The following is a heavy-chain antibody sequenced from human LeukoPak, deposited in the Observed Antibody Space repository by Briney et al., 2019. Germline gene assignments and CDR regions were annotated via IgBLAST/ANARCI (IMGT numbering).Heavy chain of an antibody. CDR3: AKDSLADIDY. CDR2: IRHDGSIK. CDR1: GFIFSTYC. D-gene: IGHD3-16*01. V-gene: IGHV3-30*02. Sequence: TGGYLRLSCAASGFIFSTYCMYWVRRAPGKGLEWVAFIRHDGSIKNYADPVKGRSTISRDNSKNTLYLQMNSLRAEDTAVYYCAKDSLADIDYWGQGTLVTVSS. J-gene: IGHJ4*02.